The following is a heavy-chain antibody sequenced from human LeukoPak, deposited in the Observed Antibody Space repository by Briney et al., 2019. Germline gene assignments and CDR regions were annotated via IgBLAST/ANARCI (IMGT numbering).Heavy chain of an antibody. CDR2: LSGSGGTT. J-gene: IGHJ6*03. Sequence: PGGSLRLSCAASGFTFSSHAMSWVRQAPGKGLEWVSSLSGSGGTTYHADSVKGRFSISRDNSKNTLYPQLNSLRAEDTAVYYCGKGGSTSRVTTSRVVFGYYYYLDVWGKGTPVTVSS. V-gene: IGHV3-23*01. CDR1: GFTFSSHA. CDR3: GKGGSTSRVTTSRVVFGYYYYLDV. D-gene: IGHD4-17*01.